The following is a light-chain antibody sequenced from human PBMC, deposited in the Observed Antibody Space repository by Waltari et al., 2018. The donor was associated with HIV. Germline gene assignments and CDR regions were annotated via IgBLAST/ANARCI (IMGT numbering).Light chain of an antibody. V-gene: IGKV1-39*01. CDR2: SAS. CDR3: QQSHKTPLT. J-gene: IGKJ5*01. Sequence: DIQMTQSPSSVSADVGDRVIITCRASQDIKKDLNWYQQKPGRSPRLLIYSASGLQSGVPSTFSGSGSGVEFNFTIAALETEDSALFYCQQSHKTPLTFVGVTRIEIK. CDR1: QDIKKD.